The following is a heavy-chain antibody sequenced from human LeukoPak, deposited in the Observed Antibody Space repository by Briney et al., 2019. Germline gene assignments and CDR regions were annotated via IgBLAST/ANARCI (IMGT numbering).Heavy chain of an antibody. CDR1: GGSISSGDYY. V-gene: IGHV2-70*16. J-gene: IGHJ4*02. CDR3: ARSVYYYDTSGYSSPFDS. CDR2: IDWNDDK. D-gene: IGHD3-22*01. Sequence: TLSLTCTVSGGSISSGDYYWSWIRQPPGKALEWLARIDWNDDKFYSTSLKTRLTISKDTSKNQVVLTMTNMDPVDTATYYCARSVYYYDTSGYSSPFDSWGQGTLVTVSS.